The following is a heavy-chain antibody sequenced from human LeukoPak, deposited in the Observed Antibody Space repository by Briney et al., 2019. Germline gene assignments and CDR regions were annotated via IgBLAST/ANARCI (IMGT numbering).Heavy chain of an antibody. V-gene: IGHV3-7*01. CDR2: IKQDGSEK. J-gene: IGHJ6*03. CDR1: GFTFSSYW. Sequence: TGGSLRLSCAASGFTFSSYWMSWVRQAPGKGLEWVANIKQDGSEKYYVDSVKGRFTISRDNAKNSLYLQMNSLRAEDTAVYYCARDDFWSGYIYYYYYYMDVWGKGTTVTVSS. CDR3: ARDDFWSGYIYYYYYYMDV. D-gene: IGHD3-3*01.